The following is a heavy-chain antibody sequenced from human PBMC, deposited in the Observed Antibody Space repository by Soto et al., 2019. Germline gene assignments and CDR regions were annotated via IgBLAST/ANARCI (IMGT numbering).Heavy chain of an antibody. CDR1: GFTFRSYV. Sequence: QVQMVESGGGVVQPGTSLRLSCVGSGFTFRSYVIHWVRQAPGKGLEWVALTSYDGSNKYYDDSVKGLFTISRDNSRNTVNLQMDSLRLEYTALYYCARWGTTGGLDVGGQGTLVFVSS. CDR3: ARWGTTGGLDV. V-gene: IGHV3-30*19. J-gene: IGHJ4*02. D-gene: IGHD3-16*01. CDR2: TSYDGSNK.